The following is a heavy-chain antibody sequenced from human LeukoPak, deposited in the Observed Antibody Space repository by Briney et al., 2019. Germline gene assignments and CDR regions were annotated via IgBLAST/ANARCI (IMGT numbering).Heavy chain of an antibody. CDR1: GFTLSTYA. D-gene: IGHD6-19*01. CDR3: ARDLFSGSDY. V-gene: IGHV3-30*04. CDR2: ISYDGSNK. Sequence: QAGGSLRLSCAASGFTLSTYAMYWVRQAPGKGLEWVAVISYDGSNKYYADPVKGRFSISKDNYKNTLYLQMNSLRPEDTAVYYCARDLFSGSDYWGQGTLATVSS. J-gene: IGHJ4*02.